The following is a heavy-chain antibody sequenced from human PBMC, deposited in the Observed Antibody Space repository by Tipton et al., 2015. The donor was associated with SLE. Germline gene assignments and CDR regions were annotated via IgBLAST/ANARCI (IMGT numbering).Heavy chain of an antibody. D-gene: IGHD6-13*01. J-gene: IGHJ4*02. CDR2: IYYSGST. Sequence: LRLSCTVSGGSISSYYWGWIRQPPGKGLEWIGYIYYSGSTNYNPSLKSRVTISVDTSKNQFSLKLSSVTAADTAVYYCARDLGSSGSFDYWGQGTLVTVSS. CDR3: ARDLGSSGSFDY. V-gene: IGHV4-59*01. CDR1: GGSISSYY.